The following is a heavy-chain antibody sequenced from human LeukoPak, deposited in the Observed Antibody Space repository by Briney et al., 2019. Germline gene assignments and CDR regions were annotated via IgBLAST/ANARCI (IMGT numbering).Heavy chain of an antibody. V-gene: IGHV4-38-2*01. D-gene: IGHD2-2*01. CDR1: GYSISSGYY. CDR2: IYHSGST. CDR3: ARQHGRVIVVVPAAIGAFDI. Sequence: SETLSLTCAVSGYSISSGYYWGWIRQPPGKGLEWIGCIYHSGSTYYNPSLKSRVTISVDTSKNQFSLKLSSVTAADTAVYYCARQHGRVIVVVPAAIGAFDIWGQGTMVTVSS. J-gene: IGHJ3*02.